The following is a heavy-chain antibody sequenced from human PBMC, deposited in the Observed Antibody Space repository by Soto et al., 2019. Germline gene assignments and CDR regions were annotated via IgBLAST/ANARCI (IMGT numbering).Heavy chain of an antibody. CDR1: GFTFSSYG. J-gene: IGHJ6*02. V-gene: IGHV3-33*01. D-gene: IGHD1-1*01. Sequence: QVQLVESGGGVVQPGRSLRLSCAASGFTFSSYGMHWVRQAPGKGLEWVAVIWYDGSNKYYADSVKGRFTISRDNSKNTLYLQMNSLRAEDTAVYYFARDNWNYGYGMDVWGQGTTVTVSS. CDR2: IWYDGSNK. CDR3: ARDNWNYGYGMDV.